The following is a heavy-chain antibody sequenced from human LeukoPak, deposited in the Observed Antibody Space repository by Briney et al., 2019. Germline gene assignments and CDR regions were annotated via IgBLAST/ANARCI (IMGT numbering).Heavy chain of an antibody. CDR3: AKDGGVTYSSSCHDY. V-gene: IGHV3-30*02. CDR2: IRYDGSNK. CDR1: GFTFSSYG. D-gene: IGHD6-13*01. Sequence: PGGSLRLSCAASGFTFSSYGMHWVRQAPGKGLEWVAFIRYDGSNKYYADSVKGRFTISRDNSKNTLYLQMNSLRAEDTAVYYCAKDGGVTYSSSCHDYWGQGTLVTVSS. J-gene: IGHJ4*02.